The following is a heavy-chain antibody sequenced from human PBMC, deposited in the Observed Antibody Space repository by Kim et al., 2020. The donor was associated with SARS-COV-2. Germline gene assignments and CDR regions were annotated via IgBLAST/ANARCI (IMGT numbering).Heavy chain of an antibody. CDR1: GGSFSGYY. D-gene: IGHD3-22*01. CDR3: ARAIGEYSSGYYLNY. J-gene: IGHJ4*02. CDR2: INHSGST. Sequence: SETLSLTCAVYGGSFSGYYWSWIRQPPGKGLEWIGEINHSGSTNYNPSLKSRVTISVDTSKNQFSLKLSSVTAADTAVYYCARAIGEYSSGYYLNYWGQGTLVTVSS. V-gene: IGHV4-34*01.